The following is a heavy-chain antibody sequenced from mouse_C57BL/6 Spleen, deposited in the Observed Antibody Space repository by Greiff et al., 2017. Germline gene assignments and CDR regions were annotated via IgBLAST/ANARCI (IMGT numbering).Heavy chain of an antibody. J-gene: IGHJ3*01. V-gene: IGHV14-4*01. CDR2: IDPENGDT. Sequence: VQLQQSGAELVRPGASVKLSCTASGFNIKDDYMHWVKQRPEQGLEWIGWIDPENGDTEYASKFQGKATITADTPSNTAYLQLSSLTSEDTAVYYCTTSMVTTRAYWGQGTLVTVSA. CDR1: GFNIKDDY. CDR3: TTSMVTTRAY. D-gene: IGHD2-2*01.